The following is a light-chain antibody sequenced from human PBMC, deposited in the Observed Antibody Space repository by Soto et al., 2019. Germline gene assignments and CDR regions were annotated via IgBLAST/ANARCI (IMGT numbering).Light chain of an antibody. CDR2: ASS. V-gene: IGKV3D-20*02. Sequence: PGERATLSCRASQSVSRSYLAWYQQKPGQAPRLLIYASSSRATGIPDRFSGSGSGTDFTLTISSLQPEDFAIYYCLQANRVPLSFGQGTRLEI. CDR1: QSVSRSY. J-gene: IGKJ5*01. CDR3: LQANRVPLS.